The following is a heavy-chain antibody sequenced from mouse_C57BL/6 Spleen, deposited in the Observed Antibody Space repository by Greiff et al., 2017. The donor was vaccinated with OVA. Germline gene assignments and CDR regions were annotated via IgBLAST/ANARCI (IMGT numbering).Heavy chain of an antibody. D-gene: IGHD1-1*01. V-gene: IGHV1-82*01. CDR2: IYPGDGDT. Sequence: QVQLKQSGPELVKPGASVKISCKASGYAFSSSWMNWVKQRPGKGLEWIGRIYPGDGDTNYNGKFKGKATLTADKSSSTAYMQLSSLTSEDSAVYFCARFDYGSSVDYWGQGTTLTVSS. CDR3: ARFDYGSSVDY. CDR1: GYAFSSSW. J-gene: IGHJ2*01.